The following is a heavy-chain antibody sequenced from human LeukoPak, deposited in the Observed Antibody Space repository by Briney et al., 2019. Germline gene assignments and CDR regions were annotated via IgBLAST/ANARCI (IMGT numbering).Heavy chain of an antibody. CDR1: GFTFSSYA. V-gene: IGHV3-23*01. J-gene: IGHJ3*01. CDR3: TTNAGPGPDDAFDV. Sequence: GGSLRHSCAASGFTFSSYAMSWVRQAPGKGLDWVSTISGSGGSTYYADSVKGRFTISRDNSKNTLYLQMNSLGAEDTAVYYCTTNAGPGPDDAFDVWGQGTMVTVSS. CDR2: ISGSGGST.